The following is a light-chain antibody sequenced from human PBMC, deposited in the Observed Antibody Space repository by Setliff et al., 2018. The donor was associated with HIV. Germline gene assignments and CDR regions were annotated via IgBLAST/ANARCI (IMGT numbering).Light chain of an antibody. J-gene: IGLJ1*01. CDR3: SAYAGVGTV. CDR1: SSDVGTYRF. CDR2: EVT. Sequence: QSALTRPASVSGSPGQSITISCTGTSSDVGTYRFVSWYQQHPGKVPKLMIYEVTKRPSGVSNRFSASKSGNTASLTISGLQAEDEADYYCSAYAGVGTVFGTGTKVTVL. V-gene: IGLV2-23*02.